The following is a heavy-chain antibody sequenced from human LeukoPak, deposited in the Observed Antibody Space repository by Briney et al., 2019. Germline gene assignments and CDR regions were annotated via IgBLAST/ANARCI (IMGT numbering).Heavy chain of an antibody. J-gene: IGHJ6*04. V-gene: IGHV4-39*07. D-gene: IGHD3-3*01. CDR1: GGSISSSSYY. CDR2: IYYSGST. Sequence: SETLSLTCTVSGGSISSSSYYWGWIRQPPGKGLEWIGSIYYSGSTYYNPSLKSRVTISVDTSKNQFSLKLSSVTAADTAVYYCARGFLTIFGAGMDVWGKGTTVTVSS. CDR3: ARGFLTIFGAGMDV.